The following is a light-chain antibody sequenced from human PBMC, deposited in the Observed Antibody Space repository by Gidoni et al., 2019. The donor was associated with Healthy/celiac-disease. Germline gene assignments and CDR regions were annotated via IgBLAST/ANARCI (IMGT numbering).Light chain of an antibody. CDR2: GNS. CDR1: SSNIGAGYD. CDR3: QSYDSSLSGVV. Sequence: QSVLTQPPPVSGAPGQRVTISCTGSSSNIGAGYDVHWYQQLPGTAPKLLIYGNSNRPSGVPDLFSGSKSGTSASLAITGLQAEDEADYYCQSYDSSLSGVVFGGGTKLTVL. V-gene: IGLV1-40*01. J-gene: IGLJ2*01.